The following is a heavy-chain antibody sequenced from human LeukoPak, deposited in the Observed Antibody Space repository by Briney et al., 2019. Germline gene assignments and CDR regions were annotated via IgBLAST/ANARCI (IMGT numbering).Heavy chain of an antibody. J-gene: IGHJ6*03. Sequence: SETLSLTCTVSGGSISSYCWSWIRQPPGKGLEWIGYIYYSGSTNYNPSLKSRVTISVDTSKNQFSLKLSSVTAADTAVYYCARDHSSSWNYYYYYMDVWGKGTTVTVSS. CDR1: GGSISSYC. CDR3: ARDHSSSWNYYYYYMDV. D-gene: IGHD6-13*01. V-gene: IGHV4-59*01. CDR2: IYYSGST.